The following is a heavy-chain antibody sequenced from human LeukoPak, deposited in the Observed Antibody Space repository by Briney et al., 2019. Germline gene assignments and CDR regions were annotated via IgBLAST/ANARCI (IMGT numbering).Heavy chain of an antibody. J-gene: IGHJ4*02. CDR2: INPNSGGT. V-gene: IGHV1-2*02. CDR1: GYTFTGYY. D-gene: IGHD6-6*01. CDR3: AREYSSSSSFDY. Sequence: ASVKVSCKASGYTFTGYYMRWVRQAPGQGLEWMGWINPNSGGTNYAQKFQGRVTMTRDTSISTAYMELSRLRSDDTAVYYCAREYSSSSSFDYWGQGTLVTVSS.